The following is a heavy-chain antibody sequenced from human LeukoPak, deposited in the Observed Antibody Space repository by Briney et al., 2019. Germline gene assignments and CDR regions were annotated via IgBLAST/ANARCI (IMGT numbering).Heavy chain of an antibody. V-gene: IGHV3-23*01. J-gene: IGHJ4*02. CDR1: GFTFSSNA. D-gene: IGHD4-23*01. Sequence: GGSLRLSCEASGFTFSSNAMSWARQAQGKGLEWVSSIGGSGEHTPYADSVKGRFTISRDNSKNTLYLQMNSLRAEDTAIYYCAKDYGGNPFDYWGQGTLVTVSS. CDR3: AKDYGGNPFDY. CDR2: IGGSGEHT.